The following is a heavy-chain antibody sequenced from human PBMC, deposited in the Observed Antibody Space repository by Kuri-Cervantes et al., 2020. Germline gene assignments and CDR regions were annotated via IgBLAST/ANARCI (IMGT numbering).Heavy chain of an antibody. Sequence: ASVKVSCKASGYTFTSYGISWVRQAPGQGLEWMGWISAYNGNTNYAQKLQGRVTMTTDTSTSTAYMELRSLRSDDTAVYYCAKGGLRYFDWLSADWGQGTLVTVAS. CDR3: AKGGLRYFDWLSAD. J-gene: IGHJ4*02. V-gene: IGHV1-18*01. CDR1: GYTFTSYG. CDR2: ISAYNGNT. D-gene: IGHD3-9*01.